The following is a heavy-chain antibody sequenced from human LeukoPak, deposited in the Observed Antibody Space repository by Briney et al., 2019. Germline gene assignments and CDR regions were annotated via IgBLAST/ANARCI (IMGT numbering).Heavy chain of an antibody. CDR1: GGSIGSYY. CDR3: ARETVNGNWFDP. J-gene: IGHJ5*02. V-gene: IGHV4-4*07. Sequence: SETLSLTCTVSGGSIGSYYWSWIRQPAGKGLEWIGRIYTSGSTNYNPSLKSRVTMSVDTSKNQFSLKLSSETAADTAVYYCARETVNGNWFDPWGQGTLVTVSS. CDR2: IYTSGST. D-gene: IGHD4-11*01.